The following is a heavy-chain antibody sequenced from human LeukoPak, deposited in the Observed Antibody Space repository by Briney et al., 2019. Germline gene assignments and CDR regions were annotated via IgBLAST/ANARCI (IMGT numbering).Heavy chain of an antibody. V-gene: IGHV3-21*01. J-gene: IGHJ4*02. D-gene: IGHD1-26*01. Sequence: GGSLRLSCAASGFTFSSYSMNWVRQAPGKGLEWVSSISSGSSYIYYADSVKGRFTISRDNAKNSLYLQMNSLRAEDTAVYYCASYSGSYPYYFDYWGQGTLVTVSS. CDR2: ISSGSSYI. CDR3: ASYSGSYPYYFDY. CDR1: GFTFSSYS.